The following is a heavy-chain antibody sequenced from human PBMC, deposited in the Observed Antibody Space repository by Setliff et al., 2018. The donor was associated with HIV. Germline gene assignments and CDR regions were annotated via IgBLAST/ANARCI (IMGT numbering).Heavy chain of an antibody. J-gene: IGHJ3*02. CDR1: GGRISNFA. CDR3: ARGGVRGYSYGEAFDI. D-gene: IGHD5-18*01. Sequence: SVKVSCKASGGRISNFAISWVRQAPGQGLEWMGGIIPILGRSDYSPKLQGRVTINADDSTRTAYMELNSLGSGDTAVYYCARGGVRGYSYGEAFDIWGQGTLVTVSS. V-gene: IGHV1-69*10. CDR2: IIPILGRS.